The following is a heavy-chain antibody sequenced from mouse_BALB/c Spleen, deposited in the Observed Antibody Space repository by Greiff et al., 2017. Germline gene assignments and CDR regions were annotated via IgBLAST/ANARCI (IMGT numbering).Heavy chain of an antibody. V-gene: IGHV14-4*02. J-gene: IGHJ2*01. CDR1: GFNIKDYY. Sequence: VQLQQSGAELVRSGASVKLSCTASGFNIKDYYMHWVKQRPEQGLEWIGWIDPENGDTEYAPKFQGKATMTADTSSNTAYLQLSSLTSEDTAVYYCNYYGNYGYFDYWGQGTTLTVSS. CDR3: NYYGNYGYFDY. CDR2: IDPENGDT. D-gene: IGHD2-1*01.